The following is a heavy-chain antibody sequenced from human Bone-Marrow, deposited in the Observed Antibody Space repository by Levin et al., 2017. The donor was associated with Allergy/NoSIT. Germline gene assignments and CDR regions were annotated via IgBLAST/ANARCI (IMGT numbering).Heavy chain of an antibody. D-gene: IGHD1-1*01. V-gene: IGHV1-69*08. CDR2: IIPMFDTR. J-gene: IGHJ4*02. Sequence: RASVKVSCKASGGTFSSYIVSWVRQAPGQGLEWMGRIIPMFDTRDFAQKFQDRVTVTADKSTSTVYMELSSLRSDDTAVYYCARDGPGIQLRLWGQGTRVTVSS. CDR3: ARDGPGIQLRL. CDR1: GGTFSSYI.